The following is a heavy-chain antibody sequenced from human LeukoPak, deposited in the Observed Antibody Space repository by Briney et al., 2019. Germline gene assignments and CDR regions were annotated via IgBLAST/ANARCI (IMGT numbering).Heavy chain of an antibody. CDR1: GGTFSSYA. Sequence: SVKVSCKASGGTFSSYAIIWVRQAPGQGLEWMGRIIPIFGTANYAQKFQGRVTITTDESTSTAYMELSSLRSEDTAVYYCAREVNTVTTGNWFDPWGQGTLVTVSS. J-gene: IGHJ5*02. D-gene: IGHD4-11*01. CDR2: IIPIFGTA. CDR3: AREVNTVTTGNWFDP. V-gene: IGHV1-69*05.